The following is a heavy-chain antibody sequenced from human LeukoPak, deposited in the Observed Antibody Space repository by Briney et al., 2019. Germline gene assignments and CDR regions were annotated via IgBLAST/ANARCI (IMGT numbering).Heavy chain of an antibody. CDR2: IYYSGST. J-gene: IGHJ6*02. D-gene: IGHD2-2*01. V-gene: IGHV4-39*01. Sequence: SETLSLTCTVSGGSISSSSYYWGWIRQPPGKGLEWIGSIYYSGSTYYNPSLKSRVTISVDTSKNQFSLKLSSVTAADTAVYYCARRCSSTSCYASYYYYGMDVWGQGTTVTVSS. CDR1: GGSISSSSYY. CDR3: ARRCSSTSCYASYYYYGMDV.